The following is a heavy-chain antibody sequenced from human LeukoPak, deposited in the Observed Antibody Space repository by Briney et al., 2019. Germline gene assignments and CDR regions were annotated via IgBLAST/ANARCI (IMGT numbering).Heavy chain of an antibody. CDR2: INPNSGGT. CDR1: GYTFTGYY. D-gene: IGHD3-10*01. J-gene: IGHJ4*02. CDR3: ARGEGGYYGSGSYYNLVY. Sequence: ASVKVSCKASGYTFTGYYMHWVRQAPGQGLEWMGWINPNSGGTNYAQKFQGRVTMTRDTSISTAYMELSRLRSDDTAVYYCARGEGGYYGSGSYYNLVYWGQGTLVTVSS. V-gene: IGHV1-2*02.